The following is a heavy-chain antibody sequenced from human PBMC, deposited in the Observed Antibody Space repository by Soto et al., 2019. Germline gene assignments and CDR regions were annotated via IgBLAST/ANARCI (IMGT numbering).Heavy chain of an antibody. CDR3: AYRYSHSSGPYPDAFDM. Sequence: EVQLLESGGGLVQPGGSLRLSCAASGITFSTYAMSWVRQAPGKGLEWVSAISGYGDSTYYTDSVKGRFTISRDNSKNLLDLQINRLRAEDPAVEYFAYRYSHSSGPYPDAFDMWGQGTMVTVSS. J-gene: IGHJ3*02. D-gene: IGHD3-22*01. CDR2: ISGYGDST. V-gene: IGHV3-23*01. CDR1: GITFSTYA.